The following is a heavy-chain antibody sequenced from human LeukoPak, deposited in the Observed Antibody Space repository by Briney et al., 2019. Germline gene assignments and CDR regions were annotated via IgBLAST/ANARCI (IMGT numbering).Heavy chain of an antibody. D-gene: IGHD1-26*01. CDR2: INPNSGDT. CDR1: GYTLTDYY. Sequence: ASVKVSCKASGYTLTDYYMHWVRQAPGQGLEWMGWINPNSGDTNYAQNFQGRVTMTRDTSISTAYMELSRLTSDDTALYYCARDWRGSYFPDFWGQGTLVTVSS. J-gene: IGHJ4*02. V-gene: IGHV1-2*02. CDR3: ARDWRGSYFPDF.